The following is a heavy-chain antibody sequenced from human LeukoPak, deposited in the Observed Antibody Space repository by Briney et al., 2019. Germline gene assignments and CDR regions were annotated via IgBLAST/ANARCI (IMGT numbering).Heavy chain of an antibody. CDR1: GASINSDTYY. CDR2: IYYSGST. J-gene: IGHJ6*03. CDR3: ARGGEIAFGGVIATYYMDV. Sequence: ASETLSLTCTVSGASINSDTYYWGWIRQPPGKGLEWIGYIYYSGSTNYNPSLKSRVTISVDTSKNQFSLKLSSVTAADTAVYYCARGGEIAFGGVIATYYMDVWGKGTTVTVSS. D-gene: IGHD3-16*02. V-gene: IGHV4-61*01.